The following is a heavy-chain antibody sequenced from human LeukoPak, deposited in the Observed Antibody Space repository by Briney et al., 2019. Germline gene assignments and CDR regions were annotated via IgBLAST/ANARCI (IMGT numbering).Heavy chain of an antibody. J-gene: IGHJ5*02. V-gene: IGHV4-59*01. CDR1: GGSISSYY. D-gene: IGHD4-11*01. Sequence: SETLSLTCTVSGGSISSYYWSWIRQPPGKGLEWIGYIYYSGSTNYNPSLKSRVTISVDTSKNQFSLKLSSVTAADTAVYYCARDVPTVKGFDPWGREPWSPSPQ. CDR2: IYYSGST. CDR3: ARDVPTVKGFDP.